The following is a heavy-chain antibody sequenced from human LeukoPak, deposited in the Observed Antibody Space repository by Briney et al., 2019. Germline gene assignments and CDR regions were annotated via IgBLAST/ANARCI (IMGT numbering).Heavy chain of an antibody. D-gene: IGHD2-21*02. CDR1: GGTFSSYA. V-gene: IGHV1-18*01. J-gene: IGHJ4*02. CDR2: ISAYNGNT. CDR3: ARVDFIGDGIDY. Sequence: ASVKVSCKASGGTFSSYAISWVRQAPGQGLEWMGWISAYNGNTNYAQKLQGRVTMTTDTSTSTAYMELRSLRSDDTAVYYCARVDFIGDGIDYWGQGTLVTVSS.